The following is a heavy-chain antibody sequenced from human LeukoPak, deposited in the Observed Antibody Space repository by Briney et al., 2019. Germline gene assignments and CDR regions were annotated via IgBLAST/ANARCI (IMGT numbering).Heavy chain of an antibody. V-gene: IGHV4-31*03. Sequence: SETLSLTCTVSGGSISSGGYYWSWIREHPGKGLVWIEYIYYSGSAYYNPSLESRVTISVDTSKNQFSLKLSSVTAADTAVYYCATLATEKGPLDYWGQGTLVTVSS. J-gene: IGHJ4*02. CDR1: GGSISSGGYY. D-gene: IGHD2-15*01. CDR3: ATLATEKGPLDY. CDR2: IYYSGSA.